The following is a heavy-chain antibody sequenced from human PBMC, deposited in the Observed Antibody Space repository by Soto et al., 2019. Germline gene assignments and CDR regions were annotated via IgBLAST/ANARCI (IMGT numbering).Heavy chain of an antibody. J-gene: IGHJ4*02. D-gene: IGHD6-19*01. CDR1: GGSISSSSYY. V-gene: IGHV4-39*01. Sequence: SETLSLTCTVSGGSISSSSYYWGWIRQPPGKGLEWIGSIYYSGSTYYNPSLKSRVTISVDTSKNQFSLKLSSVTAADTAVYYCARQYPAGFLDYWGQGTLLTVSS. CDR3: ARQYPAGFLDY. CDR2: IYYSGST.